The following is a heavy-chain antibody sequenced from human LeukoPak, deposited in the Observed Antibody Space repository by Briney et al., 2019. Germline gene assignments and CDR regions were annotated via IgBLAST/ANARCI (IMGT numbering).Heavy chain of an antibody. Sequence: SETLSLTCTVSGGSISSSSYYWGWIRQPPGKGLEWIGSIYYSGRTYYNPSLKSRVTISVDTSKNQFSLKLSSVTAADTAVYYCAREALYCSGGSCSPWFDPXXXGTLVTVSS. J-gene: IGHJ5*02. CDR1: GGSISSSSYY. CDR3: AREALYCSGGSCSPWFDP. V-gene: IGHV4-39*07. D-gene: IGHD2-15*01. CDR2: IYYSGRT.